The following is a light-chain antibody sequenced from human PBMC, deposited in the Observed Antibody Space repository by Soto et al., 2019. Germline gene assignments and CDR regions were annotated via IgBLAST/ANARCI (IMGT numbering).Light chain of an antibody. CDR2: AAY. CDR1: QSISSY. J-gene: IGKJ1*01. Sequence: DIQMTQSPSSLSASVGDRVTITFRASQSISSYLHWYQVKLGIATKLLSDAAYSLLGGVPSRFSGTGSGTDGTLTIRSLQPEDFAIYYCQQSYSSPQTVGHGTMVEI. CDR3: QQSYSSPQT. V-gene: IGKV1-39*01.